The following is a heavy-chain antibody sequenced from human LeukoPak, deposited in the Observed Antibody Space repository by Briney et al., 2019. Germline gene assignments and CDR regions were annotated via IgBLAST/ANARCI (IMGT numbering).Heavy chain of an antibody. CDR3: AKDKYIAAAGSFDY. J-gene: IGHJ4*02. Sequence: GGSLRLSCAASGFTFSSYAMSWVRQAPGKGLEWVSGISWNSGSIGYADSVKGRFTISRDNAKNSLYLQMNSLRAEDTALYYCAKDKYIAAAGSFDYWGQGTLVTVSS. V-gene: IGHV3-9*01. CDR1: GFTFSSYA. CDR2: ISWNSGSI. D-gene: IGHD6-13*01.